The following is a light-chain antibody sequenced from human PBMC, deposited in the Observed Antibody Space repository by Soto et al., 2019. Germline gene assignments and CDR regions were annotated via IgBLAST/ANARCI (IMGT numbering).Light chain of an antibody. CDR3: DSYTSGSSYV. CDR1: SSDVGGYNY. Sequence: QSALTQPASVSGSPGQSITISCTGTSSDVGGYNYVSWYQQHPGKAPKLMIYDVSYRPSGVSDRFSGSKSGNTASLTISGLQSEDEDDYYCDSYTSGSSYVFGTGTQLTVL. V-gene: IGLV2-14*01. CDR2: DVS. J-gene: IGLJ1*01.